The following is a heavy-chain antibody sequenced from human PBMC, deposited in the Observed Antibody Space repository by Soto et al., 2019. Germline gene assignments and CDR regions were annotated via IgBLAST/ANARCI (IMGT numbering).Heavy chain of an antibody. CDR1: GFTFNNYA. Sequence: GGSLRLSCVASGFTFNNYAMSWVRQAPGKGLEWVSRISDSGSSTYNADSVKGRFTNSRDNSKITLYMQMNSLRAEDTAVYYCAKRHCSGTSCDHFDYWGQGT. D-gene: IGHD2-15*01. V-gene: IGHV3-23*01. J-gene: IGHJ4*02. CDR3: AKRHCSGTSCDHFDY. CDR2: ISDSGSST.